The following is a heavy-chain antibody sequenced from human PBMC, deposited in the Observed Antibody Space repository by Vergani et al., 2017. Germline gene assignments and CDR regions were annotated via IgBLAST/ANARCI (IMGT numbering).Heavy chain of an antibody. CDR2: IIPILGIA. CDR1: GGTFSSYT. D-gene: IGHD2-2*01. V-gene: IGHV1-69*08. Sequence: QVQLVQSGAEVKKPGSPVKVSCKASGGTFSSYTISWVRQAPGQGLEWMGRIIPILGIANYAQKFQGRVTITADKSTSTAYMELSSLRSEDTAVYYCARDHRLGYCSSTSCKNYMDVWGKGTTVTVSS. CDR3: ARDHRLGYCSSTSCKNYMDV. J-gene: IGHJ6*03.